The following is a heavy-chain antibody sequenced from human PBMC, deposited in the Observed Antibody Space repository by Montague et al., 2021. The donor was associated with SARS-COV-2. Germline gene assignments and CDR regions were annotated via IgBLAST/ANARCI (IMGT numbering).Heavy chain of an antibody. CDR1: GFIFKDYW. CDR2: INDVGSAT. J-gene: IGHJ4*02. D-gene: IGHD3-10*01. V-gene: IGHV3-74*01. Sequence: SLRLSCAASGFIFKDYWMHWVRQVPGKGLVWVSRINDVGSATTYADFVKGRFTISRDNAENTLYLQMDSLKAEDTAVYYCARDFAHRGDWGQGTLVTVSS. CDR3: ARDFAHRGD.